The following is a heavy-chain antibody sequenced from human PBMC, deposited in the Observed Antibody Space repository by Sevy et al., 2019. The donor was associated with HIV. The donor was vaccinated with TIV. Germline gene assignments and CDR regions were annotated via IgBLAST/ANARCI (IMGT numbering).Heavy chain of an antibody. CDR2: ISSGGTTM. Sequence: GGSLRLSCAASRFTFSDYYMSWIRQAPGKGLEWVSYISSGGTTMYYADSLKGRFTISRDNAKNSLYLKMNSLRAEDTAGYYCARVRYNYGSYYFDYWGQGTLVTVSS. D-gene: IGHD1-1*01. CDR3: ARVRYNYGSYYFDY. CDR1: RFTFSDYY. V-gene: IGHV3-11*01. J-gene: IGHJ4*02.